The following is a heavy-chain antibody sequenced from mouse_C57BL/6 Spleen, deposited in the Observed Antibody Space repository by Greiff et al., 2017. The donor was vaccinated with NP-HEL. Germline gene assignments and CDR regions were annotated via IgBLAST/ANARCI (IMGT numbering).Heavy chain of an antibody. D-gene: IGHD4-1*01. CDR2: ISDGGSYT. CDR1: GFTFSSYA. Sequence: EVKLMESGGGLVKPGGSLKLSCAASGFTFSSYAMSWVRQTPEKRLEWVATISDGGSYTYYPDNVKGRFTISRDNAKNNLYLQMSHLKSEDTAMYYCARQEKLGRGFAYWGQGTLVTVSA. J-gene: IGHJ3*01. CDR3: ARQEKLGRGFAY. V-gene: IGHV5-4*03.